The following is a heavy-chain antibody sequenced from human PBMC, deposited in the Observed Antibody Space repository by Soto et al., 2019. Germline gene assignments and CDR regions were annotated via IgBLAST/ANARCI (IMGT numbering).Heavy chain of an antibody. CDR3: TKDTCGAEDY. CDR1: GYTFSYFW. CDR2: INGEGTIT. Sequence: EVQLVESGGGLVQPGGSLRLSCAASGYTFSYFWMHWVRQVPGKGLMWVSRINGEGTITNYADSVKGRFTISRDNAKNTLFLQMNSLRAEDTAVYYCTKDTCGAEDYCGQGTLVAVSS. D-gene: IGHD1-26*01. J-gene: IGHJ4*02. V-gene: IGHV3-74*01.